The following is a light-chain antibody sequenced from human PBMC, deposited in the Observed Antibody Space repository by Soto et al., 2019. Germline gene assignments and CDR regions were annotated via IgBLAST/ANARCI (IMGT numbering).Light chain of an antibody. CDR3: KQSYNSPRT. CDR2: TSS. CDR1: QPISDY. J-gene: IGKJ1*01. Sequence: DIQMTQSPSSLSASVGDRVTITCRTSQPISDYLNWYQPKPGKAPSLLIYTSSNMQTGVPTRFSGSGTGTHFTLTINRLKPEDFATYYCKQSYNSPRTSGQRKEVEIK. V-gene: IGKV1-39*01.